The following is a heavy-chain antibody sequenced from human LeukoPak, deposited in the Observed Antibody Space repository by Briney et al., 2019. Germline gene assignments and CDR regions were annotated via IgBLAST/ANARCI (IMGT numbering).Heavy chain of an antibody. Sequence: GGSLRLSCAASGFTFSSHSMNWVRQAPGKGLEWVSSISSSSSYIYYADSVKGRFTISRDNAKNLLYLQMNSLRAEDTAVYYCARVGPSYYCSSTSCYGYYGMDVWGKGTTVTVSS. V-gene: IGHV3-21*01. J-gene: IGHJ6*04. D-gene: IGHD2-2*01. CDR3: ARVGPSYYCSSTSCYGYYGMDV. CDR1: GFTFSSHS. CDR2: ISSSSSYI.